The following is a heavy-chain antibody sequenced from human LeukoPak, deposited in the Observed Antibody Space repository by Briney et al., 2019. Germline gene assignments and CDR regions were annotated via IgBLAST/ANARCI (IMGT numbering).Heavy chain of an antibody. CDR2: ISYDGSNK. CDR1: GFTFSNYG. CDR3: AKDPHLSGSYLYYFDY. D-gene: IGHD1-26*01. J-gene: IGHJ4*02. V-gene: IGHV3-30*18. Sequence: PGGSLRLSCAASGFTFSNYGMHWVRQAPGKGLEWVAIISYDGSNKYYADSVKGRFSISRDDSKNKLYLQMNSLRPEATAVYYCAKDPHLSGSYLYYFDYWGQGTLVTVSS.